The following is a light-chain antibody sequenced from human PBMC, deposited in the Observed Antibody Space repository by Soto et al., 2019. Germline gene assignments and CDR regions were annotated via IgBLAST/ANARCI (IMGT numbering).Light chain of an antibody. CDR2: GAS. Sequence: DIVLTQSPGPLSLSPGERVTLSCRASQSVSNSYLAWFQQKPGQAPRLLIYGASSRATGIPDRFSGSGSGMDFTLTISRLEPEDSAVYSCLQYGSAPRTFGQGTKLEIK. CDR3: LQYGSAPRT. V-gene: IGKV3-20*01. CDR1: QSVSNSY. J-gene: IGKJ2*01.